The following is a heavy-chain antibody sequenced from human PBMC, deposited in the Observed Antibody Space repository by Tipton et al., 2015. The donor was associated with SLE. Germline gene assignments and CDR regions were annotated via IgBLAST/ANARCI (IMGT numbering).Heavy chain of an antibody. D-gene: IGHD7-27*01. Sequence: TLSLTCSVSGYSISSGYYWGWIRQSPGKGLEWIGSIYYSGRTDYNPSLQSRITMSVDTPNNQFSLKLTSVTAADTAVYYCARDLTGVGAYPIWGQGTMVTVSS. CDR3: ARDLTGVGAYPI. CDR2: IYYSGRT. CDR1: GYSISSGYY. V-gene: IGHV4-38-2*02. J-gene: IGHJ3*02.